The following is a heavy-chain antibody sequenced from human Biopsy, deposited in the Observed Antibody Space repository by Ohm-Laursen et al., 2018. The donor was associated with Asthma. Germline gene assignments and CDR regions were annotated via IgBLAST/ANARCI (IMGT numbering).Heavy chain of an antibody. Sequence: SVKVSCKASGGTFSCNSINWVRQAPGQGLEWMGRIIPIFGPTNYAQKFQGRVTISADDSTSTTYMELSGLSSEDTALYYCARGPEYVRSSGALDYWGHGTLVTVSS. CDR2: IIPIFGPT. CDR3: ARGPEYVRSSGALDY. D-gene: IGHD2-2*01. CDR1: GGTFSCNS. V-gene: IGHV1-69*13. J-gene: IGHJ4*01.